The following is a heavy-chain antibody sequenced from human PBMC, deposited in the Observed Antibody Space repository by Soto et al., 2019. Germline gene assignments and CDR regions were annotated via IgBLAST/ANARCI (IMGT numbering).Heavy chain of an antibody. Sequence: QVRLVESGGGVVQPGTSLRLSCAASGFTFSDYVIHWVRQAAGKGLEWVASMTYDGATEYYADCVKGRFTMSRDNSKRALALQMDSLSPDDTAVYCCARVRLSIAVNDALDVWGQGTTVTVSS. CDR3: ARVRLSIAVNDALDV. CDR1: GFTFSDYV. J-gene: IGHJ3*01. CDR2: MTYDGATE. D-gene: IGHD3-3*02. V-gene: IGHV3-30*14.